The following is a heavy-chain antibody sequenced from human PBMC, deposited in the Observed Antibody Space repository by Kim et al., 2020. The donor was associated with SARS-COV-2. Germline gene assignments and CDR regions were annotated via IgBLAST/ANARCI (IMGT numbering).Heavy chain of an antibody. Sequence: SETLSLTCTVSGGSISSYYWSWNRQLPGKGLEWIGYIYYSGSTNYNPSLKSRVTISVDTSKNQFSLKLSSVTAADTAVYYCARDRHYYDSSGLEVWGQGTTVTVSS. CDR2: IYYSGST. J-gene: IGHJ6*02. CDR1: GGSISSYY. CDR3: ARDRHYYDSSGLEV. D-gene: IGHD3-22*01. V-gene: IGHV4-59*01.